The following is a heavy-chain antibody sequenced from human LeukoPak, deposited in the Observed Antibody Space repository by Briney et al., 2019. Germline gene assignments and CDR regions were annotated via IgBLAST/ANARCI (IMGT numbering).Heavy chain of an antibody. J-gene: IGHJ6*02. V-gene: IGHV1-8*01. CDR1: GYTFTSYD. CDR2: MNPNSGNT. Sequence: GASVKVSCKASGYTFTSYDINWVRQATGQGLEWMGWMNPNSGNTGYAQKFQGRVTMTRNTSISTAYMELSSLRSEDTAVYYCARGLVIAAAGYYYHGMDVWGQGTTVTVSS. D-gene: IGHD6-13*01. CDR3: ARGLVIAAAGYYYHGMDV.